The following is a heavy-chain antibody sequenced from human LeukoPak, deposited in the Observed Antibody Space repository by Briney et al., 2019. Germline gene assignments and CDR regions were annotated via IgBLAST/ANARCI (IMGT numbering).Heavy chain of an antibody. CDR3: ARDHRDCGGDCYDRPS. CDR2: ISSSGSTI. Sequence: GGSLRLSCAVSGFTFSTYGMSWVRQAPGKGLEWVSYISSSGSTIYYADSVKGRFTISRDNANNSLYLQMNSLRDEDTAVYYCARDHRDCGGDCYDRPSWGQGTLVTVSS. D-gene: IGHD2-21*02. CDR1: GFTFSTYG. J-gene: IGHJ5*02. V-gene: IGHV3-48*02.